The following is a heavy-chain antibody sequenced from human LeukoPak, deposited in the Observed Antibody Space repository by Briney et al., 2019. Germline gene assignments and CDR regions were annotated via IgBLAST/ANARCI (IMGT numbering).Heavy chain of an antibody. CDR1: AFSLNAYN. CDR3: VRDRRTYRPIDY. CDR2: ISYTGTYI. J-gene: IGHJ4*02. V-gene: IGHV3-21*04. Sequence: PGGSLRLSCAASAFSLNAYNMNWVRQAPGKGLEWVSSISYTGTYIYYADSVKGRFTISRDNAQNSLYLQMNSLRAEDTAIYYCVRDRRTYRPIDYWGQGTLVTVSS.